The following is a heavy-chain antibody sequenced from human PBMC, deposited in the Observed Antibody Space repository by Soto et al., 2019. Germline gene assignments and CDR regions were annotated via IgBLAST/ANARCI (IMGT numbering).Heavy chain of an antibody. V-gene: IGHV3-30*03. J-gene: IGHJ4*02. CDR3: ARDHSSSWYYFAY. CDR2: ISYDGSNK. Sequence: GVSLRLSCAASGFTFSSYGMHWVRQAPGKGLELVAVISYDGSNKYYADSVKGRFTISRDNSKKTLYLQMNSLRAEDTAVYYCARDHSSSWYYFAYWGQGTLVTVSS. D-gene: IGHD6-13*01. CDR1: GFTFSSYG.